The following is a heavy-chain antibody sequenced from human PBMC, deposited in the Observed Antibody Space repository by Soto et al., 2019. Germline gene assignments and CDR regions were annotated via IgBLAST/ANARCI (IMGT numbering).Heavy chain of an antibody. CDR1: GYSFTDYH. V-gene: IGHV1-2*04. J-gene: IGHJ6*02. CDR2: INPKSGGT. CDR3: ARGDSTDCSNGVCSFFYNHDMDV. D-gene: IGHD2-8*01. Sequence: ASVKVSCKASGYSFTDYHIHWVRKAPGQGLEWLGRINPKSGGTSTAQKFQGWVTMTTDTSISTASMELTRLTSDDTAIYYCARGDSTDCSNGVCSFFYNHDMDVWGQGTTVTVSS.